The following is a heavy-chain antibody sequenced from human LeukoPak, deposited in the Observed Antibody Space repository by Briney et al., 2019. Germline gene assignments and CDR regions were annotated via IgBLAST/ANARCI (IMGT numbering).Heavy chain of an antibody. J-gene: IGHJ6*02. CDR3: ARDEHGMDV. Sequence: GGSLRLSCAASGFTFSSYGMHWVRQAPGKGLEWVAVIWYDGSNKYYADSVKGRFTISRDNSKNTLYLQMNSLRAEDTAVYYCARDEHGMDVWGQGTTITVSS. CDR1: GFTFSSYG. V-gene: IGHV3-33*01. CDR2: IWYDGSNK.